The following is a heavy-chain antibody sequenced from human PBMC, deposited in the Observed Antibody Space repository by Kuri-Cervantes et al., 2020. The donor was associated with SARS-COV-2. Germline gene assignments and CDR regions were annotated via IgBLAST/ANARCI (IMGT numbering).Heavy chain of an antibody. CDR3: ARGSEAGYYYFDY. D-gene: IGHD3-9*01. CDR1: GFTFSSYS. J-gene: IGHJ4*02. Sequence: LKISCAASGFTFSSYSMNWVRQAPGKGLEWVSYISSSSSTIYYADSVKGRFTISRDNAKNSLYLQMNSLRDEDTAVYYCARGSEAGYYYFDYWGQGTLVTVSS. V-gene: IGHV3-48*02. CDR2: ISSSSSTI.